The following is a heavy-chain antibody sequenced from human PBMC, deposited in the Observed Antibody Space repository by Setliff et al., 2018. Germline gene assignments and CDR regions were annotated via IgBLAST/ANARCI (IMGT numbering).Heavy chain of an antibody. CDR3: ARDRTAYTYGLDV. V-gene: IGHV4-61*01. J-gene: IGHJ6*02. Sequence: SETLSLTCTVSGGSISSGHYYWNWIRQPPGRGLEWIGYIYHNGNTNFNPSLKSRVNMSVDTSNNQFVLNLKAVTAADTAVYYCARDRTAYTYGLDVWGQGTTVTVSS. CDR1: GGSISSGHYY. CDR2: IYHNGNT. D-gene: IGHD3-16*01.